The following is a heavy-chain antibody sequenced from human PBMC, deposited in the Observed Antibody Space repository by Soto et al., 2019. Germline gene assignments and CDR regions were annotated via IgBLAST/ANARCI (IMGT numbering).Heavy chain of an antibody. J-gene: IGHJ4*02. CDR1: GFTFTSSA. D-gene: IGHD1-1*01. CDR3: AADPDNWNDVSY. CDR2: IVVGSGNT. V-gene: IGHV1-58*01. Sequence: ASVKVSCKASGFTFTSSAVQWVRQARGQRLEWIGWIVVGSGNTNYAQKFQERVTITRDMSTSTAYMELSSLRSEDTAVYYCAADPDNWNDVSYWGQGTLVTVSS.